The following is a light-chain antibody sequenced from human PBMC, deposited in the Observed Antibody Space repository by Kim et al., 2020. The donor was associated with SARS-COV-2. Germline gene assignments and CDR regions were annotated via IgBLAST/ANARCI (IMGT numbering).Light chain of an antibody. CDR3: QAWDSSTYV. CDR1: KLGNKY. V-gene: IGLV3-1*01. CDR2: QDS. J-gene: IGLJ1*01. Sequence: VSPGQTARITCSGDKLGNKYACWYQQKPGQSPVLVIYQDSKRPSGIPERFSGSNSGNTATLTISGTQAMDEADYYCQAWDSSTYVFGTGTKVTVL.